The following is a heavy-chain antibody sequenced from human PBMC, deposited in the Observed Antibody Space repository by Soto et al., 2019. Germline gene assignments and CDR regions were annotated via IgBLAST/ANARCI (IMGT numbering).Heavy chain of an antibody. V-gene: IGHV1-18*01. Sequence: QIQMVQSGGEVKKPGASVKVSCKASGYAFSSYGIRWVRQAPGQGRGWMGGISAYDGDRKYGQDFQGRLTMTTDTSTSTAYMERRSLRSADTAVYYCVRDVLHYDVSTVSYSDCFAPWGQGTLVTVSS. CDR3: VRDVLHYDVSTVSYSDCFAP. CDR1: GYAFSSYG. CDR2: ISAYDGDR. D-gene: IGHD3-9*01. J-gene: IGHJ5*02.